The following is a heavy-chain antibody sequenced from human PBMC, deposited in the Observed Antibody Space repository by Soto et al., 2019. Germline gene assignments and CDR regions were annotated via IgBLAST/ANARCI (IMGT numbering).Heavy chain of an antibody. Sequence: QVQLVQSGAEVEKPGASVKVSCKASGYTFTNYGISWVRQAPGQGLEWMGWISTNSGHTDYAQNLRGRVTMTTDTSTTTAYMELRSLRSDDTAVYYCAREEYRQLDHWGQGTLVTVSS. CDR1: GYTFTNYG. V-gene: IGHV1-18*04. D-gene: IGHD3-16*02. J-gene: IGHJ5*02. CDR3: AREEYRQLDH. CDR2: ISTNSGHT.